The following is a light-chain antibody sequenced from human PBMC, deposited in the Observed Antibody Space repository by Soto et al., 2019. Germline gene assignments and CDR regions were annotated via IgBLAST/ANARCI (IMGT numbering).Light chain of an antibody. Sequence: DIQMTQSPSSLSASVGDRVTITCRASQSISNYVSWYQQKPGRAPKLLIYAASSLQSGVPSRFSGSGSGTDFTLTISSLQPEDFATYYCQQSYSTLSITFGQGTRLEIK. J-gene: IGKJ5*01. CDR2: AAS. CDR1: QSISNY. CDR3: QQSYSTLSIT. V-gene: IGKV1-39*01.